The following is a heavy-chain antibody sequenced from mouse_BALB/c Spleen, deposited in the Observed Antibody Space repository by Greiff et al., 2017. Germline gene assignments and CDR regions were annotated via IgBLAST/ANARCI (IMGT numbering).Heavy chain of an antibody. Sequence: EVKVVESGGGLVQPGGSRKLSCAASGFTFSSFGMHWVRQAPEKGLEWVAYISSGSSTIYYADTVKGRFTISRDNPKNTLFLQMTSLRSEDTAMYYCARSYGNYYAMDYWGQGTSVTVSS. CDR2: ISSGSSTI. D-gene: IGHD2-1*01. CDR1: GFTFSSFG. CDR3: ARSYGNYYAMDY. J-gene: IGHJ4*01. V-gene: IGHV5-17*02.